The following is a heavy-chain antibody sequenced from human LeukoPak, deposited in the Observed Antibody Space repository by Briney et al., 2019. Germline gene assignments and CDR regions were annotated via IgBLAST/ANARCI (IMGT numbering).Heavy chain of an antibody. CDR1: GGSFSGYY. D-gene: IGHD3-10*01. V-gene: IGHV4-34*01. Sequence: SETLSLTCAVYGGSFSGYYWSWIRQPPGKGLEWIGEINHSGSTNYNPSLKSRVTISVDTSKNQFSLKLSSVTAADTAVYYCARKYYYGSGSYYPSKGPFGYWGQGTLVTVSS. J-gene: IGHJ4*02. CDR2: INHSGST. CDR3: ARKYYYGSGSYYPSKGPFGY.